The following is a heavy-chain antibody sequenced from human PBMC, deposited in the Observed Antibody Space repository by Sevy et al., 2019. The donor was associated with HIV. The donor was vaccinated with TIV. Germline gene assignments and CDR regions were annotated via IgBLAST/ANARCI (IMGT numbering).Heavy chain of an antibody. Sequence: LSLTCAASGFTFSSYSMNWVRQAPGKGLEWVSSISSSSSYIYYADSVKGRFTISRDNAKNSLYLQMNSLRAEDTAVYYCARDLNYYGSGSYGYWGQGTLVTVSS. D-gene: IGHD3-10*01. CDR1: GFTFSSYS. V-gene: IGHV3-21*01. CDR2: ISSSSSYI. J-gene: IGHJ4*02. CDR3: ARDLNYYGSGSYGY.